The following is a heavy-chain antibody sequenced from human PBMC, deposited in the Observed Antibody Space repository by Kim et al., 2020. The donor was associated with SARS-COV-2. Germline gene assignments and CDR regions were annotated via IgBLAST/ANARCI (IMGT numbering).Heavy chain of an antibody. J-gene: IGHJ4*02. Sequence: SNPTLTSRVTISVDTSKNQFSLKLSSVTAADTAVYYCAREPYSSGHPFDYWGQGTLVTVSS. D-gene: IGHD6-19*01. CDR3: AREPYSSGHPFDY. V-gene: IGHV4-39*02.